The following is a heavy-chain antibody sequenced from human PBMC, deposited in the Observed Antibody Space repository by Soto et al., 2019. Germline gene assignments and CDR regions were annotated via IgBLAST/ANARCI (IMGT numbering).Heavy chain of an antibody. J-gene: IGHJ4*02. CDR3: ARIVHNLDGYIDY. CDR2: IYYSGST. CDR1: GGSISSGGYY. D-gene: IGHD6-13*01. Sequence: PSEALSLTCTVSGGSISSGGYYWSWIRQHPGKGLEWIGYIYYSGSTYYNPSLKSRVTISVDTSKNQFSLKLSSVTAADTAVYYCARIVHNLDGYIDYWCPGLLVTVSS. V-gene: IGHV4-30-4*08.